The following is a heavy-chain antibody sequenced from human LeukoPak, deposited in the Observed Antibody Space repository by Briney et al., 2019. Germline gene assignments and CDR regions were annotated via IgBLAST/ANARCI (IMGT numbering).Heavy chain of an antibody. CDR1: GYTFTGYY. Sequence: GASVKVSCKASGYTFTGYYMHWVRQAPAQGLEWMRWINPNSGGTNYAQKFQGRVTMTRDTSISTAYMELSRLRSDDTAVYYCARDPGGFGGEYYFDYWGQGTLVTVSS. CDR3: ARDPGGFGGEYYFDY. CDR2: INPNSGGT. D-gene: IGHD3-10*01. V-gene: IGHV1-2*02. J-gene: IGHJ4*02.